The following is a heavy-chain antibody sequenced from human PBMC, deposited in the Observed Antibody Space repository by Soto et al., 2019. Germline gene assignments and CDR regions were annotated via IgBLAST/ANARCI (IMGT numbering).Heavy chain of an antibody. CDR2: VFYTGST. Sequence: SETLSLTCPVSGGPISSYYWNWIRQPPGKGLEWIGYVFYTGSTDYNPSLKSRVTMSIDTSRNQFSLKLTSVSAADTAVYYCARAFGSTMPSLVWGQGTLVTVSS. V-gene: IGHV4-59*01. CDR1: GGPISSYY. J-gene: IGHJ4*02. D-gene: IGHD2-2*01. CDR3: ARAFGSTMPSLV.